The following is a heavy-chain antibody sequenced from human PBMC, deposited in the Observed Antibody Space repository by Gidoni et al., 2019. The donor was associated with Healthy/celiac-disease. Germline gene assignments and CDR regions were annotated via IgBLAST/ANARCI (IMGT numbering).Heavy chain of an antibody. CDR2: ISGSGGST. D-gene: IGHD3-3*01. J-gene: IGHJ4*02. V-gene: IGHV3-23*01. CDR1: GFTFSSYA. CDR3: AKFLWSKWIFGVGSPGGTNDY. Sequence: EVQLLESGGGLVQSAGSLRLSCAASGFTFSSYALRWVRPGPGKGLEWVAAISGSGGSTYYADSVKGRFTISRDNSKNTLYLQMNSLRAEDTAVYYCAKFLWSKWIFGVGSPGGTNDYWGQGTLVTVSS.